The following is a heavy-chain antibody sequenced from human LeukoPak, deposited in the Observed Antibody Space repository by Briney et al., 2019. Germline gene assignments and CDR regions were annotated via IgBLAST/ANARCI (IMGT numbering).Heavy chain of an antibody. CDR2: IIPIFGTA. V-gene: IGHV1-69*05. D-gene: IGHD3-10*01. CDR1: GGTFSSYA. Sequence: ASVEVSCKASGGTFSSYAISWVRQAPGQGLEWMGRIIPIFGTANYAQKFQGRVTITTDESTSTAYMELSSLRSEDTAVYYCARDGSKEGTVLLWFGESSDAFDIWGQGTMVTVSS. CDR3: ARDGSKEGTVLLWFGESSDAFDI. J-gene: IGHJ3*02.